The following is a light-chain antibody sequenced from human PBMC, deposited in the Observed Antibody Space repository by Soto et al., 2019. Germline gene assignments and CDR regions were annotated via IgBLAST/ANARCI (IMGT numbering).Light chain of an antibody. J-gene: IGKJ2*01. CDR1: QSVFHSANNMNY. CDR2: WAS. CDR3: QQFYNTPPYT. V-gene: IGKV4-1*01. Sequence: DTVMTQSPDSLAVSLGERATINCKSSQSVFHSANNMNYLAWYQQKPVQSPKLLISWASIRDSGVPDRFSGSGSGTDFTLTINSLQAEDAAVNYCQQFYNTPPYTFGQGTRLEIK.